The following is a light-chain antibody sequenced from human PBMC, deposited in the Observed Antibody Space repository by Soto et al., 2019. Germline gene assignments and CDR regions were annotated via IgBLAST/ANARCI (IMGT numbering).Light chain of an antibody. V-gene: IGLV3-1*01. CDR3: QAWNSSTLHYV. CDR2: QDS. CDR1: KLGDKY. J-gene: IGLJ1*01. Sequence: SYELTQPPSVSVSPGQTASITCSGDKLGDKYACWYQQKPGQSPVLVIYQDSKRPSGIPERFSGSNSGNTATLNISGTQAMDEADYYCQAWNSSTLHYVFGTGTKLTVL.